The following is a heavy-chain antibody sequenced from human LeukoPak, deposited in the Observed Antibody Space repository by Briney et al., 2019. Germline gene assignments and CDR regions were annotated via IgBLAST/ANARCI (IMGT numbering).Heavy chain of an antibody. CDR3: ARESVLRFLEWSLYDAFDI. Sequence: ASVTVSCKTSGYTFTGYYMHWVRQAPGQGLEWMGWINPNSGGTNYAQKFQGWVTMTRDTSISTAYMELSRLRSDDTAVYYCARESVLRFLEWSLYDAFDIWGQGTMVTVSS. CDR2: INPNSGGT. D-gene: IGHD3-3*01. V-gene: IGHV1-2*04. CDR1: GYTFTGYY. J-gene: IGHJ3*02.